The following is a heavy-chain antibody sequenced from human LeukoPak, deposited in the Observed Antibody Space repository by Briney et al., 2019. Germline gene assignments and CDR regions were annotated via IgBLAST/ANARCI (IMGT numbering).Heavy chain of an antibody. V-gene: IGHV4-59*08. Sequence: SETLSLTCTVSGGSISSYYWSWIRQPPGRGLEWIAYIYYSGTTNYNPSLKSRVTISVDTSKNQFSLKLSSVTAADTAVYYCARHGGYSGNPMPFDSWGQGTLVTVSS. J-gene: IGHJ4*02. CDR1: GGSISSYY. CDR3: ARHGGYSGNPMPFDS. D-gene: IGHD4-23*01. CDR2: IYYSGTT.